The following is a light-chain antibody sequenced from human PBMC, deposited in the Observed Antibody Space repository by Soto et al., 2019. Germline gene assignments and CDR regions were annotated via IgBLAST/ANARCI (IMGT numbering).Light chain of an antibody. CDR3: SSYTSSSTLV. CDR1: SSDVGGYNY. J-gene: IGLJ2*01. Sequence: QPVLTQPASVSGSPGQSITISCTGTSSDVGGYNYVSWYQQHPGKAPKLMTYDVSNRPSGVSNRFSGSKSGNTASLTISGLQAEDEADYYCSSYTSSSTLVFGGGTKLTVL. V-gene: IGLV2-14*01. CDR2: DVS.